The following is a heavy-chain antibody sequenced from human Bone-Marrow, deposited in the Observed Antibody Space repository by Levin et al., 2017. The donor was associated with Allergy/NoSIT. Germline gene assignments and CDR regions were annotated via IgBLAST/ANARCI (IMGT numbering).Heavy chain of an antibody. CDR2: INPESGGT. CDR3: ARNYDLWSGPPFEN. V-gene: IGHV1-2*02. Sequence: PSASVKVSCKTSGFTFSDYYIHWVRQAQGQGLQWVGWINPESGGTNYAQKFQGRVTMTRDTSTNTVYMQLSSLKSDDSGIFYCARNYDLWSGPPFENWGQGTLVTVST. D-gene: IGHD3-3*01. J-gene: IGHJ4*02. CDR1: GFTFSDYY.